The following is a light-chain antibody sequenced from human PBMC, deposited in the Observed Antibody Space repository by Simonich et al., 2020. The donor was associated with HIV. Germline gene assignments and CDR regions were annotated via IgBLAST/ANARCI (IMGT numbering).Light chain of an antibody. V-gene: IGLV2-11*01. J-gene: IGLJ2*01. CDR2: DVS. Sequence: QSALTQPRSVSGSPGQSATISCTGTSSDVGDYNYVSWYQQHPGKAPKLMIYDVSKLPSGVPYRFSGSKSGNTASLTISGLQAEDEADYYCCSYAGSYTFVVFGGGTKLTVL. CDR1: SSDVGDYNY. CDR3: CSYAGSYTFVV.